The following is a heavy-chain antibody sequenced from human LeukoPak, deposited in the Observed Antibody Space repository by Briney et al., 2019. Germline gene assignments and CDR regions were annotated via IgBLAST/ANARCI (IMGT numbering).Heavy chain of an antibody. J-gene: IGHJ4*02. CDR3: ARQREYSFFDY. CDR2: INHSGST. D-gene: IGHD5-12*01. V-gene: IGHV4-34*01. CDR1: GGSFSGYY. Sequence: SETLSLTCAVYGGSFSGYYWSWIRQPPGKGLEWIGEINHSGSTNYNPSLKSRVTISVDTSKNQFSLKLSSVTAADTAVYYCARQREYSFFDYWGQGTLVTVSS.